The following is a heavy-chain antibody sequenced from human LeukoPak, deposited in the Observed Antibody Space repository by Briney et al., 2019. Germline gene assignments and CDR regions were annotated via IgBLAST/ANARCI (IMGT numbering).Heavy chain of an antibody. J-gene: IGHJ4*02. V-gene: IGHV4-34*01. CDR2: IYRSGTT. CDR3: ARVTITGTRGGFDY. D-gene: IGHD1-20*01. Sequence: SETLSLTCAVYGGSFSGYYWSWIRQPPGKGREWIGEIYRSGTTNYNPSLKSRVTISVDKSKNQFSLKLSSVTAADTAVYYCARVTITGTRGGFDYWGQGTLVTVSS. CDR1: GGSFSGYY.